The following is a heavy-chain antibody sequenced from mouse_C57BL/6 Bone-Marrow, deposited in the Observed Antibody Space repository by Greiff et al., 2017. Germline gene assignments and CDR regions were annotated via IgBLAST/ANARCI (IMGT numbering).Heavy chain of an antibody. CDR1: GYTFTDYE. CDR2: IDPETGGP. V-gene: IGHV1-15*01. Sequence: VQLQQSGAELVRPGASVTLSCKASGYTFTDYELHWVKQTPVHGLDWIGAIDPETGGPAYNQKFKGKAILTADKSSSTAYMELRSLTSEYSAVYYCARCDCYYVFYAMDYWGQGTSVTVSS. D-gene: IGHD2-3*01. J-gene: IGHJ4*01. CDR3: ARCDCYYVFYAMDY.